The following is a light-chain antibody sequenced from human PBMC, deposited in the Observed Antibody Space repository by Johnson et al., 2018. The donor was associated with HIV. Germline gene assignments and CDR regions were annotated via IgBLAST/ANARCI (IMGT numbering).Light chain of an antibody. CDR1: SSNIGNNY. V-gene: IGLV1-51*02. CDR2: ENN. Sequence: QSVLTQSPSVSAAPGQKVTISCSGSSSNIGNNYVSWYQQLPGRAPKLLIYENNKRPSGIPDRFSGSKSGTSATLGITGLQTGDEADYYCGTWDNSLGTGGVFGTGTKVTVL. CDR3: GTWDNSLGTGGV. J-gene: IGLJ1*01.